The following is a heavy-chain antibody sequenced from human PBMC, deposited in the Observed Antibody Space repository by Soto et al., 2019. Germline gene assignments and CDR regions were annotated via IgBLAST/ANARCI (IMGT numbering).Heavy chain of an antibody. J-gene: IGHJ2*01. V-gene: IGHV4-59*01. D-gene: IGHD2-21*02. Sequence: QVQLQESGPGLVKPSETLSLTCTVSGGSISSYYWSWIRQPPGKGLEWIGYIYYSGSTNYNPSLKSRVTISVDTSKNQFSLKLSSVTAADTAVYYCAGASPAYCGGDCSPDLWGRGTLVTVSS. CDR1: GGSISSYY. CDR2: IYYSGST. CDR3: AGASPAYCGGDCSPDL.